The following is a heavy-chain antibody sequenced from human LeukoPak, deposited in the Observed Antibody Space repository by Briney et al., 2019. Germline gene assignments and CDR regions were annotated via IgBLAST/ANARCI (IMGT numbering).Heavy chain of an antibody. J-gene: IGHJ4*02. D-gene: IGHD4/OR15-4a*01. Sequence: GGSLRLSCVASGFMFDDYDMSWVRQAPGKGLEWVSAISGSGGRTHYSDSVKGRFTISRDNSKNTLYLQMNSLRAEDTAVYYCARRAGAYSHPYDYWGQGTLVTVSS. CDR2: ISGSGGRT. CDR3: ARRAGAYSHPYDY. CDR1: GFMFDDYD. V-gene: IGHV3-23*01.